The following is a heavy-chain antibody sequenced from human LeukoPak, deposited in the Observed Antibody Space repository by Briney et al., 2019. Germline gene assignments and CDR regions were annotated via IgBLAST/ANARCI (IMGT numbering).Heavy chain of an antibody. D-gene: IGHD6-13*01. CDR3: ARTRAAAWRDAFDI. CDR2: INWNGGST. CDR1: GFTFDDYG. Sequence: GGFLRLSCAASGFTFDDYGMSWVRQAPGKGLEWVSGINWNGGSTGYADSVKGRSTISRDNAKNSLYLQMNSLRAEDTALYYCARTRAAAWRDAFDIWGQGTMVTVSS. V-gene: IGHV3-20*04. J-gene: IGHJ3*02.